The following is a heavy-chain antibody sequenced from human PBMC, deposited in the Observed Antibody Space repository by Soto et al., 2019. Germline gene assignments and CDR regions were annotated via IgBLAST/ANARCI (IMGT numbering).Heavy chain of an antibody. J-gene: IGHJ3*02. CDR1: DYTSADYW. Sequence: ASRKISWKGCDYTSADYWSGLVRHMTGKGLEWMGVINPRDSDVKYSPPFECKVTISADKSINTAFLQWRSLKASDTAMYYCTMPDFIPEVCYKTSEIWGPG. D-gene: IGHD2-2*01. V-gene: IGHV5-51*01. CDR2: INPRDSDV. CDR3: TMPDFIPEVCYKTSEI.